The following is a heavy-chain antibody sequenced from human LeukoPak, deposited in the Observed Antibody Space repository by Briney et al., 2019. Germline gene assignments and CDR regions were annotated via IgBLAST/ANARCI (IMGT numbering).Heavy chain of an antibody. V-gene: IGHV4-31*03. CDR1: GGSISSGGYY. D-gene: IGHD6-13*01. J-gene: IGHJ2*01. CDR3: ARRFEYSSSWYARDRWYFDL. Sequence: SQTLSLTCTVSGGSISSGGYYWSWIRQHPGKGLEWIGYIYYNGSTYYNPSLKSRVTISVDTSKNQFSLKLSSVTAADTAVYYCARRFEYSSSWYARDRWYFDLWGRGTLVTVSS. CDR2: IYYNGST.